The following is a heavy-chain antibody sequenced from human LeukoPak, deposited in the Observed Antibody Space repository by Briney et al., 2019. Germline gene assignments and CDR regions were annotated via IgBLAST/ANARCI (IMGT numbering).Heavy chain of an antibody. J-gene: IGHJ4*02. CDR1: GYTFTGYY. Sequence: ASVKVSCKASGYTFTGYYMHWVRQAPGQGLEWMGWINPNSGGTNYAQKFQGRVTMTRDTSISTAYMELSRLRSDDTAVYYCARWPFLRFLEWSLDYWGQGTLVTVSS. CDR2: INPNSGGT. CDR3: ARWPFLRFLEWSLDY. V-gene: IGHV1-2*02. D-gene: IGHD3-3*01.